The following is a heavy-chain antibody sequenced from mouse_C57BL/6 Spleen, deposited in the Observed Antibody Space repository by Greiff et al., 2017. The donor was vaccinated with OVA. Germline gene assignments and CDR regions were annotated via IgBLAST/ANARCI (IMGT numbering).Heavy chain of an antibody. D-gene: IGHD4-1*01. CDR1: GFSLTSYG. CDR2: IWSGGST. V-gene: IGHV2-2*01. Sequence: QVHVKQSGPGLVQPSQSLSITCTVSGFSLTSYGVHWVRQSPGKGLEWLGVIWSGGSTDYNAAFISRLSISKDNSKSQVFFKMNSLQADDTATYYCARQGDWDVGAMDYWGQGTSVTVSS. J-gene: IGHJ4*01. CDR3: ARQGDWDVGAMDY.